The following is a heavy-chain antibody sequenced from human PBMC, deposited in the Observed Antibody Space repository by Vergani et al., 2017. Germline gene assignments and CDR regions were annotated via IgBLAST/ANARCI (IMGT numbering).Heavy chain of an antibody. CDR1: GYTFTSYG. V-gene: IGHV1-18*04. J-gene: IGHJ6*02. D-gene: IGHD2-15*01. Sequence: QVQLVQSGAEVKKPGASVKVSCKASGYTFTSYGISWVRQAPGQGLEWMGWISAYNGNTNYAQKFQGRVTITADKSTSTAYMELSSLRSEDTAVYYCARDQCSGGSCYSRLGMDVWGQGTTVTVSS. CDR3: ARDQCSGGSCYSRLGMDV. CDR2: ISAYNGNT.